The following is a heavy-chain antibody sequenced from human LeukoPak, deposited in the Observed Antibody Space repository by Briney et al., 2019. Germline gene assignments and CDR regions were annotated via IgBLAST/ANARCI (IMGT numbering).Heavy chain of an antibody. J-gene: IGHJ6*02. V-gene: IGHV4-31*03. Sequence: SETLSLTCTVSGGSISSGGYYWSWIRQHPGKGLEWIGYIYYSGSTYYNPSPKSRVTISVDTSKNQFSLKLSSVTAADTAVYYCARDLGVVVVPAASGGMDVWGQGTTVTVSS. D-gene: IGHD2-2*01. CDR3: ARDLGVVVVPAASGGMDV. CDR1: GGSISSGGYY. CDR2: IYYSGST.